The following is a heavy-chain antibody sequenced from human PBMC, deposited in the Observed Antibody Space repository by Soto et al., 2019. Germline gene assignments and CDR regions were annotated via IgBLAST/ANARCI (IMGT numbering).Heavy chain of an antibody. V-gene: IGHV3-43*01. CDR3: AKEKDRIFDY. J-gene: IGHJ4*02. Sequence: EVQLVVSGGLVVRPGGSLRLSCAGSGFTFDDHTMHWVRQAPGKGLEWVSLITWDAGSAFYADSVMGRFTISRDNSKNSLYLQMNSLRTEDSALYYCAKEKDRIFDYWGRGTPVTVSS. CDR2: ITWDAGSA. CDR1: GFTFDDHT.